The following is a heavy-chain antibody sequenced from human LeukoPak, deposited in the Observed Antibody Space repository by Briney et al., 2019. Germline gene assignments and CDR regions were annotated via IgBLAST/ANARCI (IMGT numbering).Heavy chain of an antibody. Sequence: GGSLRLSCTASGFTFSSYGMSWVRQAPGKGLDWVSAISGSGGSTYYADSVKGRFTISRDNSKNTLYLQMNSLRAEDTAVYYCATSPYSSSWYYFDYWGQGTLVTVSS. CDR1: GFTFSSYG. CDR3: ATSPYSSSWYYFDY. D-gene: IGHD6-13*01. J-gene: IGHJ4*02. V-gene: IGHV3-23*01. CDR2: ISGSGGST.